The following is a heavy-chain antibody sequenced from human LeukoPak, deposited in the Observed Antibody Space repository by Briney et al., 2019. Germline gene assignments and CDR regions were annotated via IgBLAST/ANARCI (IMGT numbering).Heavy chain of an antibody. CDR3: ARGGVYSSGSYYLYYFDY. D-gene: IGHD6-19*01. Sequence: PGGSLRLSCVASGFTFRSYAMHWVRHAPGKGVEWVTLISYDGRNKYYADSVKGRFTISRDNSKNTLYLQKNSLRAEDTAVYHCARGGVYSSGSYYLYYFDYWGQGTLVTVSS. J-gene: IGHJ4*02. CDR1: GFTFRSYA. V-gene: IGHV3-30*04. CDR2: ISYDGRNK.